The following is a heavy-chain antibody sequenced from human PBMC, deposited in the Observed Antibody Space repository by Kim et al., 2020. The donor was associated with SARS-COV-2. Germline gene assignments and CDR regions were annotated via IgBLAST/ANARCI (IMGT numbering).Heavy chain of an antibody. J-gene: IGHJ5*02. Sequence: GGSLRLSCAASGFTFSSYGMHWVRQAPGKGLEWVAVISYDGSNKYYADSVKGRFTISRDNSKNTLYLQMNSLRAEDTAVYYCAKDLIAVAGGGAPFDPWGQGTLVTVSS. V-gene: IGHV3-30*18. CDR1: GFTFSSYG. D-gene: IGHD6-19*01. CDR2: ISYDGSNK. CDR3: AKDLIAVAGGGAPFDP.